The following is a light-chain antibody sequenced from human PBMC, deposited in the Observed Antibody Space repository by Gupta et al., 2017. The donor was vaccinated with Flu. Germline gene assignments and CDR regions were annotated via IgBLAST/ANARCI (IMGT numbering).Light chain of an antibody. V-gene: IGKV1-5*03. CDR2: KAS. CDR3: QQYNSYPHS. CDR1: QSISSW. J-gene: IGKJ2*03. Sequence: DIQMTPSPSTLSASVGDRVTITCRASQSISSWLAWYQQKPGKAPKLLIYKASSLESGVPSRFSGSGSGTEFTLTISSLQPDDFATYYCQQYNSYPHSFGQGTKLEIK.